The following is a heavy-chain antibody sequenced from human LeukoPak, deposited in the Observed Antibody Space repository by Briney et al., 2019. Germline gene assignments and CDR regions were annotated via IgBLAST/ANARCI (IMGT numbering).Heavy chain of an antibody. CDR2: ISSSGSTI. V-gene: IGHV3-48*04. CDR1: GFTFSSYS. CDR3: ARERMSMVRGVSGFYYYMDV. J-gene: IGHJ6*03. Sequence: QSGGSLRLSCAASGFTFSSYSMNWVRQAPGKGLEWVSYISSSGSTIYYADSVKGRFTISRDNAKNSLYLQMNSLRAEDTAVYYCARERMSMVRGVSGFYYYMDVWGKGTTVTISS. D-gene: IGHD3-10*01.